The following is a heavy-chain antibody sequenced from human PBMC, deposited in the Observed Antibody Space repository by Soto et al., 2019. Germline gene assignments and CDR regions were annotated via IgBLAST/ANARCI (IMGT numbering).Heavy chain of an antibody. CDR3: ARESITIFGVVIMEHYYYYGMDV. CDR2: INPSGGST. CDR1: GYAFTSYY. Sequence: ASVKVSCKASGYAFTSYYMHWVRQAPGQGPEWMGIINPSGGSTSYAQKFQGRVTMTRDTSTSTVYMELSSLRSEDTAVYYCARESITIFGVVIMEHYYYYGMDVWGQGTTVTVSS. J-gene: IGHJ6*02. V-gene: IGHV1-46*01. D-gene: IGHD3-3*01.